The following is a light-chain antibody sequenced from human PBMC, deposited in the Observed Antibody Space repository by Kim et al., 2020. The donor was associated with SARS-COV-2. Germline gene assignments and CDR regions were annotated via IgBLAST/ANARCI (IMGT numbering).Light chain of an antibody. CDR2: YDS. CDR3: QVWDSSSDHAV. J-gene: IGLJ2*01. CDR1: NIRSKS. V-gene: IGLV3-21*04. Sequence: APGTRARIPCEGNNIRSKSVRWYQQRPGQAPVLVIYYDSDRPSGIPERFSGSNSGNTATLTISRVEAGDEADYYCQVWDSSSDHAVFGGGTKLTVL.